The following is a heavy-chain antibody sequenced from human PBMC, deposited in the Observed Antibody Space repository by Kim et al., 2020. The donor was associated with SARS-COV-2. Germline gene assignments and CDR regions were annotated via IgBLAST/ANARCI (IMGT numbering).Heavy chain of an antibody. D-gene: IGHD2-2*01. J-gene: IGHJ4*02. CDR1: GGSISSNNW. CDR3: VKYCSSTSCSLGFDY. Sequence: SETLSLTCAVSGGSISSNNWWSWVRQPPGKGLEWIGEIYHSGSTNYNPSLKSRVTISLDKSKNQFSLKLSSVTAADTAVYYCVKYCSSTSCSLGFDYWGQGTLVTVSS. CDR2: IYHSGST. V-gene: IGHV4-4*02.